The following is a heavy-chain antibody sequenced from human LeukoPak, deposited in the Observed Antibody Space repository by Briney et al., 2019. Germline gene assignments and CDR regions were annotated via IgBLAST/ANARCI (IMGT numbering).Heavy chain of an antibody. Sequence: ASVKVSCKASGYTFTSYDINWVRQATGQGLEWMGWMNPNSGNTGYAQKFQGRVTMTRNTSISTAYMELSGLRSEDTAVYYCARIDQNSGSYSDYWGQGTLVTVSS. J-gene: IGHJ4*02. CDR2: MNPNSGNT. CDR3: ARIDQNSGSYSDY. V-gene: IGHV1-8*01. D-gene: IGHD1-26*01. CDR1: GYTFTSYD.